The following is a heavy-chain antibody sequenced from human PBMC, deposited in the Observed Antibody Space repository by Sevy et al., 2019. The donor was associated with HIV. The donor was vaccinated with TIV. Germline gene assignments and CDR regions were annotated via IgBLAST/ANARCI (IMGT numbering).Heavy chain of an antibody. CDR2: IYYNGHI. Sequence: SETLSLTCTVSDGSITSLYWNWIRQPPGKGLEWIANIYYNGHINYNPSLKSRVTLSLDTSKNQFSLRLCSVTAADTAMYYCAGENAWGRGYSWGQGTLVTVSS. V-gene: IGHV4-59*08. CDR3: AGENAWGRGYS. CDR1: DGSITSLY. D-gene: IGHD1-26*01. J-gene: IGHJ4*02.